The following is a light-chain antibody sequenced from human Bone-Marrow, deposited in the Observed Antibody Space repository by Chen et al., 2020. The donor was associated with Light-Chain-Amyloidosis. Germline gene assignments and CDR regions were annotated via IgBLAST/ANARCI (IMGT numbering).Light chain of an antibody. CDR3: QSADSSGTYEVI. Sequence: SYELTQPPSVSVSPGQTARITCSGDDLPTKYAYWYQQKPGQAPVLVIHRDTERPSGISERFSGSGSGTTATLTIGGGQADDEADYHCQSADSSGTYEVIFGGGTKLTVL. J-gene: IGLJ2*01. CDR2: RDT. CDR1: DLPTKY. V-gene: IGLV3-25*03.